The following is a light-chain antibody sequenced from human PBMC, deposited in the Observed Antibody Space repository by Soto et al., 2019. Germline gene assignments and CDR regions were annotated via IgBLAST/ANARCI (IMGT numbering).Light chain of an antibody. CDR1: SGDVGGYNY. J-gene: IGLJ1*01. CDR3: CSYAGSYTHYV. CDR2: DVS. Sequence: QSALTQPRSVSGSPGQSVNISCTGTSGDVGGYNYVSWYQEHPGKAPKLMIYDVSKRPSGVPDRFSGSKSGNTASLTISGLQAEDEADYYCCSYAGSYTHYVFGTGTKLTVL. V-gene: IGLV2-11*01.